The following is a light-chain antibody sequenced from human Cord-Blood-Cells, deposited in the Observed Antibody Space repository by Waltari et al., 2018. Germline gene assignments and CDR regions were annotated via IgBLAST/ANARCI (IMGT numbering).Light chain of an antibody. CDR3: CSYAGSSTV. J-gene: IGLJ2*01. CDR1: SSAVGSYNL. V-gene: IGLV2-23*01. Sequence: QSALTQPASVSGSPGQSITIPCPGTSSAVGSYNLVSWYQQHPGKAPKLMIYEGSKRPSGVSNRFSGSKSGNTASLTISGLQAEDEADYYCCSYAGSSTVFGGGTKLTVL. CDR2: EGS.